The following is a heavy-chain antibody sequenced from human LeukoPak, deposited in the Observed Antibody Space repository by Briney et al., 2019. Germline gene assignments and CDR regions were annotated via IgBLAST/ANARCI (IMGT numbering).Heavy chain of an antibody. CDR2: ISWNSGSI. Sequence: GRSLRLSCAASGFTFDDYAMHWVRQAPGKGLEWVSGISWNSGSIGYADSVKGRFTISRDNAKNSLYLQMNSLRAEGTALYYCAKGDRYCSSTSCLFDYWGQGTLVTVSS. V-gene: IGHV3-9*01. CDR3: AKGDRYCSSTSCLFDY. D-gene: IGHD2-2*01. CDR1: GFTFDDYA. J-gene: IGHJ4*02.